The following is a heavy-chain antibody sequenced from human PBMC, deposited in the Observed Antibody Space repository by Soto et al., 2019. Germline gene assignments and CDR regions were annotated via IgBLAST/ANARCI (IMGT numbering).Heavy chain of an antibody. J-gene: IGHJ4*02. CDR1: GGSINTYF. CDR3: ARGGRESSYGIYFDY. D-gene: IGHD5-18*01. Sequence: SETLSLTCTVSGGSINTYFWSWIRQSPGKRLEWIGYIYYSGSTDYSPSLRSRVSISLDTSKSQFSLKLSSVTAADTAVYYCARGGRESSYGIYFDYWGQGTLVTVS. V-gene: IGHV4-59*01. CDR2: IYYSGST.